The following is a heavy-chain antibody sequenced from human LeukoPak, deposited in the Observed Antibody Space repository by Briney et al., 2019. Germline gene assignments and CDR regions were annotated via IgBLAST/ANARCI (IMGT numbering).Heavy chain of an antibody. CDR3: ARPYYYDSSGYSNPFDY. CDR1: GGTFSSYA. D-gene: IGHD3-22*01. Sequence: SVKVSCKASGGTFSSYAISWVRQAPGQGLEWMGGIIPIFGTANYAQKFQGRVTITADESTSTAYMELSSLRSEDTAVYYCARPYYYDSSGYSNPFDYWGQGTLVTVSS. J-gene: IGHJ4*02. V-gene: IGHV1-69*13. CDR2: IIPIFGTA.